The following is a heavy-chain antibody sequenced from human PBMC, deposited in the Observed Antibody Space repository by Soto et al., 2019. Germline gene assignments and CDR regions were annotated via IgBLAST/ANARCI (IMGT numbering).Heavy chain of an antibody. CDR2: IWADGTTK. D-gene: IGHD3-22*01. V-gene: IGHV3-33*01. J-gene: IGHJ4*02. Sequence: QVQLVQSGGGVVQPGRSLRLPCAASGFDFSKFGFQWVRQAPGKGLEWVAVIWADGTTKYYAESVKGRFTISRDNSRNTLYLQMSGLRAEDTAVYFFARKRVYDDNYDSFDYWGQGALVTVSS. CDR3: ARKRVYDDNYDSFDY. CDR1: GFDFSKFG.